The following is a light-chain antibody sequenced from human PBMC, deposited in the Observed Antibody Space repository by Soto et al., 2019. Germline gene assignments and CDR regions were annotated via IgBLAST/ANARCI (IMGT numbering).Light chain of an antibody. Sequence: SYELTQPPSVSVSPGQTANITCSGDKLGDKYASWYQQKPGQSPVLVIYQDFRRPSGIPERFSGSNSGDTATLTISGTQAMDDAEYYCLVWASSSVVFGGGPKLTVL. J-gene: IGLJ2*01. CDR3: LVWASSSVV. V-gene: IGLV3-1*01. CDR2: QDF. CDR1: KLGDKY.